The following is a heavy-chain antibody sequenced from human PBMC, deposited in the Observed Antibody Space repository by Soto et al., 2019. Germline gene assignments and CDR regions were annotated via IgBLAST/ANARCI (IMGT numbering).Heavy chain of an antibody. CDR1: GFTFSDYN. CDR2: MSRTSTTI. CDR3: VAEGLATLAFDF. J-gene: IGHJ3*01. D-gene: IGHD3-9*01. V-gene: IGHV3-48*02. Sequence: PGGSLRLSCASGFTFSDYNMNWVRQAPGKGLEWLSYMSRTSTTIYYAHSVKGRFTISRDNARNSLHLQMNRLRDEDTAVYYCVAEGLATLAFDFWGQGTMVTVSS.